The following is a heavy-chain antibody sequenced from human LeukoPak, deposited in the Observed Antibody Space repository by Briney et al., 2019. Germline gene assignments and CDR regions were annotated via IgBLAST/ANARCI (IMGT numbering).Heavy chain of an antibody. J-gene: IGHJ4*02. CDR2: INHSGST. V-gene: IGHV4-34*01. D-gene: IGHD3-3*01. CDR3: ARGARLITIFGVVPPRFDY. Sequence: SETLSLTCAVYGGSFSGYYWSWIRQPPGKGLEWIGEINHSGSTNYNPSLKSRVTISVDTSKNQFSLKLSSVTAADTAVYYCARGARLITIFGVVPPRFDYWGQGTLVTVSS. CDR1: GGSFSGYY.